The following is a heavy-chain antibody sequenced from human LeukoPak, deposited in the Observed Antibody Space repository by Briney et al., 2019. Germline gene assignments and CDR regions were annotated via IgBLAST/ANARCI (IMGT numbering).Heavy chain of an antibody. V-gene: IGHV4-39*07. Sequence: SETLSLTCTVSGGSISSSSYYWGWIRQPPGKGLEWIGEINHSGSTNYNPSLKSRVTISVDTSKNQFSLKLSSVTAADTAVYYCARAPPRYSSSWYRQLYYFDYWGQGTLVTVSS. CDR2: INHSGST. J-gene: IGHJ4*02. CDR3: ARAPPRYSSSWYRQLYYFDY. CDR1: GGSISSSSYY. D-gene: IGHD6-13*01.